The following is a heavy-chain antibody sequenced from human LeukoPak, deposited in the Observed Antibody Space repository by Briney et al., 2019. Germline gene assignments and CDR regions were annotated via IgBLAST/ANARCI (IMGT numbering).Heavy chain of an antibody. V-gene: IGHV3-23*01. J-gene: IGHJ3*02. CDR2: ISGSGSRT. D-gene: IGHD1-26*01. Sequence: GGSLRLSRAAPGFTFSGYGMSWVRQAPGKGLEWVSGISGSGSRTDYADSVKGRFTISRDNAKNTLYLQMNSLRAEDTAVYYCAKGAREWEILDAFDIWGQGTMVTVSS. CDR3: AKGAREWEILDAFDI. CDR1: GFTFSGYG.